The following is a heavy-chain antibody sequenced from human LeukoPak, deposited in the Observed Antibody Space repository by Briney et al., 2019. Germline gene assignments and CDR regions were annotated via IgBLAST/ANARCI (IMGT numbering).Heavy chain of an antibody. D-gene: IGHD3-22*01. CDR3: ARGTMIVAPLDY. J-gene: IGHJ4*02. V-gene: IGHV1-69*04. Sequence: GASVKVSCKASGGTFSSYAISWVRQAPGQGLEWMGRIIPILGIANYAQKFKGRVTITAGKSTSTAYMELSSLRSEDTAVYYCARGTMIVAPLDYWGQGTLVTVSS. CDR2: IIPILGIA. CDR1: GGTFSSYA.